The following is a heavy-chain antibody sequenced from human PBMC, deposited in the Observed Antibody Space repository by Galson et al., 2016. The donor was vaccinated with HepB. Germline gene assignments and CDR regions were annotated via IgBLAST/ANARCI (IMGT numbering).Heavy chain of an antibody. J-gene: IGHJ4*02. CDR3: VTSQGY. CDR1: GLKFSTYW. V-gene: IGHV3-7*03. Sequence: SLRLSCAVSGLKFSTYWMTWVHQAPGKGLEWVATINPDGNEKAYVDSVKGRFTMSRDNAKDSLHLQMNSLRAEDTGVCYCVTSQGYWGQGTLVTVSS. CDR2: INPDGNEK.